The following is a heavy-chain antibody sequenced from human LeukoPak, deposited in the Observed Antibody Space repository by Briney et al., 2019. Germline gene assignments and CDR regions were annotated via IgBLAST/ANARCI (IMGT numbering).Heavy chain of an antibody. V-gene: IGHV1-69*06. J-gene: IGHJ6*03. CDR2: IIPIFGTA. D-gene: IGHD3-3*01. CDR3: AGIPVFGVVLHQEPV. CDR1: GGTFSSYA. Sequence: ASVKVSCKASGGTFSSYAISWVRQAPGQGLEWMGGIIPIFGTANYAQKFQGRVTITADKSTSTAYMELSSLRSEDTAVYFCAGIPVFGVVLHQEPVWGKGTTVTVSS.